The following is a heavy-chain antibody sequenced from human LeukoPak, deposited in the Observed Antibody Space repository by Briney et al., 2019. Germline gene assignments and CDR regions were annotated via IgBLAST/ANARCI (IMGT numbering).Heavy chain of an antibody. CDR2: INHSGST. V-gene: IGHV4-34*01. CDR3: ARRGDGYYWYAFDI. J-gene: IGHJ3*02. D-gene: IGHD3-22*01. CDR1: GGSFSGYY. Sequence: SETLSLTCAVYGGSFSGYYWSWIRQPPGKGLEWIGEINHSGSTNYNPSLKSRVTISVDTSKNQFSLKLSSVTAADTAVYYCARRGDGYYWYAFDIWGQGTMVTVSS.